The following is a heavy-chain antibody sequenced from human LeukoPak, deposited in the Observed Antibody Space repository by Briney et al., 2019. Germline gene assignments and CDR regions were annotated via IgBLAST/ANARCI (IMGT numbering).Heavy chain of an antibody. J-gene: IGHJ4*02. CDR1: GYTFTNYA. V-gene: IGHV3-30-3*01. Sequence: SCKASGYTFTNYAMHWVRQAPGKGLEWVAVISYDGSNKYYADSVKGRFTISRDNSQNTLYLQMNNLRAEDTAVYYCARESGTGFDYWGQGTLVTVSS. D-gene: IGHD6-13*01. CDR2: ISYDGSNK. CDR3: ARESGTGFDY.